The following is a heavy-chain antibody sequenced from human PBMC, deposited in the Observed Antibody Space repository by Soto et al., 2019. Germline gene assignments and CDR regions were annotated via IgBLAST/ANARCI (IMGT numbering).Heavy chain of an antibody. J-gene: IGHJ6*03. V-gene: IGHV3-7*01. Sequence: GGSLRLSCAASGFTFSSYWMSWVRQAPGKGLEWVANIKQDGSEKYYVDSVKGRFTISRDNAKNSLYLQMNSLRAEDTAVYYCARSVDTAMVTSSYYYYYMDVWGKGTTVTVSS. CDR2: IKQDGSEK. CDR1: GFTFSSYW. D-gene: IGHD5-18*01. CDR3: ARSVDTAMVTSSYYYYYMDV.